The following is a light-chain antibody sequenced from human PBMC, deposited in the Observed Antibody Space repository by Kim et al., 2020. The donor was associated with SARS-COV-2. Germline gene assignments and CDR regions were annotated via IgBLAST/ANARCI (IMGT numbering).Light chain of an antibody. CDR3: QQYNNWPLT. Sequence: IVMTQSPATLSVSPGERATLSCRASQSVSSKLAWYQQQPGQGPGLLLYGASTRATGIPARFSGSGSGTEFTLTISSLQSEDFAVYYCQQYNNWPLTFGGGTKLEI. CDR2: GAS. J-gene: IGKJ4*01. V-gene: IGKV3-15*01. CDR1: QSVSSK.